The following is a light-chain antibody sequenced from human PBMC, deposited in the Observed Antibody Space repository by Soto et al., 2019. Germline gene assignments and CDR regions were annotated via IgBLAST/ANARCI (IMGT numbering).Light chain of an antibody. V-gene: IGLV2-14*01. Sequence: QSALTKPASVSGSPGQSIAISCTGTSRDVGGYNYVSWYQQHEGKAPKLLIFDVSDRPSGVSNRFSGSKSGNTASLTISGLQAEDEADYYCSSYTSSTAVVFGGGTKLTVL. CDR3: SSYTSSTAVV. CDR2: DVS. J-gene: IGLJ2*01. CDR1: SRDVGGYNY.